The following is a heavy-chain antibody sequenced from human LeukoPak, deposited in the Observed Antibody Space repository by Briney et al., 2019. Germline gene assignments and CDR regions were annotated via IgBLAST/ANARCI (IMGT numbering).Heavy chain of an antibody. Sequence: KAGGSLRLSCAASGFTFSSYSMNWLRQAPGKGLEWVSSISSSSSYIYYADSVKGRFTISRDNAKNSLYLHMNSLRAEDTAVYYCARDGGYSGYENWFDPWGQGTLVTVSS. D-gene: IGHD5-12*01. V-gene: IGHV3-21*01. J-gene: IGHJ5*02. CDR1: GFTFSSYS. CDR2: ISSSSSYI. CDR3: ARDGGYSGYENWFDP.